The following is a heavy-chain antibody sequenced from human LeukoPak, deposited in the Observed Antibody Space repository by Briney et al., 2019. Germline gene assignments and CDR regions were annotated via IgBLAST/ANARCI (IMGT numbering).Heavy chain of an antibody. CDR1: GFTFSNYA. V-gene: IGHV3-23*01. D-gene: IGHD2-21*01. J-gene: IGHJ4*02. Sequence: PGASLRLSCVASGFTFSNYAMNWVRQAPGKGLEWVSSISGGGGSASYADSVRGRFTISRDNSKNTLYLQMNSLRAEDAAVYYCANDAPYFGAPTLDWGQGTLVTVST. CDR3: ANDAPYFGAPTLD. CDR2: ISGGGGSA.